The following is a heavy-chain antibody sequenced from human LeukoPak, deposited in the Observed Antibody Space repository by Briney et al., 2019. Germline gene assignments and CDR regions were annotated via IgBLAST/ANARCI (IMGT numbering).Heavy chain of an antibody. V-gene: IGHV3-74*01. CDR1: GFTFSYYW. J-gene: IGHJ6*03. CDR2: INSDGSST. CDR3: ARGSQWLDYYMDV. D-gene: IGHD6-19*01. Sequence: GGSLRLSCVASGFTFSYYWMHWVRQAPGKGRVWVSRINSDGSSTTYAHSVKGRFTISRDTAKNKVYLQMNSLRAEDTAVYYCARGSQWLDYYMDVWGKGTTVTVSS.